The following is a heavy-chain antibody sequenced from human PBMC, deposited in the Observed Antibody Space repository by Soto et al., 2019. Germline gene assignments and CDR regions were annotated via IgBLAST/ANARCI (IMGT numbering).Heavy chain of an antibody. D-gene: IGHD3-10*01. CDR2: ISAYNGNT. V-gene: IGHV1-18*04. Sequence: ASVKVSCKASGYTFTSYGISWVRQDPGQGLEWMGWISAYNGNTNYAQKIQGRVTMTTDTSTSTAYMELMSLRSDDTAVYYSARVPFGRFQDCFDPWGQGTLVTVSS. J-gene: IGHJ5*02. CDR1: GYTFTSYG. CDR3: ARVPFGRFQDCFDP.